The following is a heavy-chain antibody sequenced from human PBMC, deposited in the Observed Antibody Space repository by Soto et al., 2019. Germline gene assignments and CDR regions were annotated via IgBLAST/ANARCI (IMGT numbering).Heavy chain of an antibody. Sequence: SETLSLTCTVSGGSISSGGYYWSWIRQHPGKGLEWIGYIYYSGSTYYNPSLKSRVTISVDTSKNQFSLKLSSVTAADTAVYYCAREVARCGYYRASYYYGMDVWGQGTTVTVSS. CDR3: AREVARCGYYRASYYYGMDV. J-gene: IGHJ6*02. V-gene: IGHV4-31*03. CDR2: IYYSGST. CDR1: GGSISSGGYY. D-gene: IGHD3-3*01.